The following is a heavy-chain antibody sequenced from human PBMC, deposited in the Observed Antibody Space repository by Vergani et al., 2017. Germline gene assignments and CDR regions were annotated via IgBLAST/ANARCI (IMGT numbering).Heavy chain of an antibody. CDR1: GFTFSDYY. CDR2: ISSSGSTI. CDR3: ARDLQYCSSTSCYRFNYGMDV. Sequence: QVQLVESGGGLVKPGGSLRLSCAASGFTFSDYYMSWIRQAPGKGLEWVSYISSSGSTIYYADSVKGRFTISRDNAKNSLYLQMNSLRAEDTAVYYCARDLQYCSSTSCYRFNYGMDVWGQGTTVTVSS. J-gene: IGHJ6*02. V-gene: IGHV3-11*04. D-gene: IGHD2-2*01.